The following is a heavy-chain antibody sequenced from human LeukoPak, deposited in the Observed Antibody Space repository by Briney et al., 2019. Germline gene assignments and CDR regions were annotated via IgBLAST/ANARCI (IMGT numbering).Heavy chain of an antibody. Sequence: GGSLRLSCAASGFTFSSYSMNWVRQAPGKGLEWVSSISSSSSTIYYADSVKGRFTISRDNAKNSLYLQMNSLRAEDTAVYYCARVSSGFGELWGYYMDVWGKGTTVTISS. D-gene: IGHD3-10*01. CDR3: ARVSSGFGELWGYYMDV. V-gene: IGHV3-48*04. CDR1: GFTFSSYS. J-gene: IGHJ6*03. CDR2: ISSSSSTI.